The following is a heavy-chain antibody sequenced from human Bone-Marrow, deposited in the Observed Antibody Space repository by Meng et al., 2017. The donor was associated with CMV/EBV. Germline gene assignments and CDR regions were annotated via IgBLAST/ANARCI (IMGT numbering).Heavy chain of an antibody. Sequence: SETLSLTCTVSGGSVSNTRYYWSWIRQPPGQGLEWIGYIYYSGSTNYNPSLKSRVTISVDTSKNQFSLKLSSVTAADTAVYYCAREGTRSSPFDYWGQGTLVTVSS. J-gene: IGHJ4*02. D-gene: IGHD6-6*01. CDR1: GGSVSNTRYY. V-gene: IGHV4-61*01. CDR2: IYYSGST. CDR3: AREGTRSSPFDY.